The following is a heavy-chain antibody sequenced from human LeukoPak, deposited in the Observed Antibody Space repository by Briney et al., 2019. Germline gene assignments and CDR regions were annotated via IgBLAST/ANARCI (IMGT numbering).Heavy chain of an antibody. CDR2: IYYSGST. D-gene: IGHD1-26*01. CDR1: GGSISSYY. J-gene: IGHJ2*01. V-gene: IGHV4-59*06. CDR3: ARDSGEEWEPPGYWYFDL. Sequence: SETLSLTCTVSGGSISSYYWSWIRQHPGKGLEWIGYIYYSGSTYYNPSLKSRVTISVDTSKNQFSLKLSSVTAADTAVYYCARDSGEEWEPPGYWYFDLWGRGTLVTVSS.